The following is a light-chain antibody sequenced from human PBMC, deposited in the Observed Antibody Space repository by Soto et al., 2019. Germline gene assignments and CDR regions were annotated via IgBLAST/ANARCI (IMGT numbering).Light chain of an antibody. CDR2: GAS. CDR1: QSVRSRY. CDR3: QQYGNSPIT. J-gene: IGKJ5*01. Sequence: ETVLTQSPGTLSLSPGERATLSCRASQSVRSRYLAWYQQKPGQAPRLLISGASSRATGIPDRFSGSGSGTDFTLTASRLEPEDFALYYCQQYGNSPITFGQGTRLEIK. V-gene: IGKV3-20*01.